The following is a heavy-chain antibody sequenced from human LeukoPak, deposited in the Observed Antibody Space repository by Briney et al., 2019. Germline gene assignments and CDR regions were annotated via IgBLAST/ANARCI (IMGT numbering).Heavy chain of an antibody. V-gene: IGHV3-33*01. J-gene: IGHJ4*02. CDR1: GFGLSPDG. D-gene: IGHD2-15*01. CDR3: ARDPCYGDSCHTLDY. CDR2: IRYDGVTK. Sequence: GGSLRLSCAASGFGLSPDGMHWVRQIPGKGLEWVAVIRYDGVTKYNADSVKGRFTVSRDTSNNMVYLQMNSLRAEDSAVYFCARDPCYGDSCHTLDYWGQGTLVIVSS.